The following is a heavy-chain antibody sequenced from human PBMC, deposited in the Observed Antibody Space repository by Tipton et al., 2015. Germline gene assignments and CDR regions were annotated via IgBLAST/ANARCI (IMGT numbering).Heavy chain of an antibody. J-gene: IGHJ4*02. D-gene: IGHD3-22*01. CDR3: AREVWYNDSTGYDY. V-gene: IGHV4-59*01. CDR1: GGSITPYY. Sequence: TLSLTCTVSGGSITPYYWSWIRQPAGKGLEWIGYIYYSGSTNYNPSLKSRVTISVDTPKNQFSLKLSSVTAADTAVYYCAREVWYNDSTGYDYWGQGTLATVSS. CDR2: IYYSGST.